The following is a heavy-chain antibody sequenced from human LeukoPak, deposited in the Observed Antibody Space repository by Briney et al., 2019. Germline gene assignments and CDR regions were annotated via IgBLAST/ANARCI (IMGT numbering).Heavy chain of an antibody. V-gene: IGHV4-39*01. D-gene: IGHD5-12*01. Sequence: SETLSLTCTVSGASISSISYYWGWIRQPPGQGLEWIGSIYYSGTTYYNPSLKSRVTISLDMSRNQFSLKLSSVTAADTAVYYCASIEWISKGDRVLVDYWGQGSLVTVSS. CDR2: IYYSGTT. J-gene: IGHJ4*02. CDR3: ASIEWISKGDRVLVDY. CDR1: GASISSISYY.